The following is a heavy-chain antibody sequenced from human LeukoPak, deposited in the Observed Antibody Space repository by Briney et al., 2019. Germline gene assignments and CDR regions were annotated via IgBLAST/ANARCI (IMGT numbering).Heavy chain of an antibody. CDR1: GDSISSYF. CDR2: IYYSGST. V-gene: IGHV4-59*01. D-gene: IGHD3-10*01. Sequence: SETLSLTCTVSGDSISSYFWSWIRQPPGKGLEWIGYIYYSGSTNYNPSLKGRVTISVDTSKNQFSLKLSSVTAADTAVYYCARGGYGSGYYFDYWGQGTLVTVSS. J-gene: IGHJ4*02. CDR3: ARGGYGSGYYFDY.